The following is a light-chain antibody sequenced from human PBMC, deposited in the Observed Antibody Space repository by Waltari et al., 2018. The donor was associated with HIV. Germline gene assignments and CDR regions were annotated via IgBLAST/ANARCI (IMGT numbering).Light chain of an antibody. CDR3: NSRDTSDNHWV. J-gene: IGLJ3*02. CDR1: SLRTYC. CDR2: GEN. V-gene: IGLV3-19*01. Sequence: SSELTQDPPVSVALGQTVRITCQGDSLRTYCESWYQQKPGQAPRLVLYGENSRPSGIPARFSGSNSGNTASLTITGAQAEDEADYYCNSRDTSDNHWVFGGGTKLTVL.